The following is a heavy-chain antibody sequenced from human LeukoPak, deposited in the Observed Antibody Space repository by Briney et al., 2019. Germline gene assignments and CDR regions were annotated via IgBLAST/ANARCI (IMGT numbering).Heavy chain of an antibody. CDR1: GGSFSGYY. CDR2: INHSGST. D-gene: IGHD3-10*01. CDR3: ARGPSTPSAVWFGESYYFDY. J-gene: IGHJ4*02. V-gene: IGHV4-34*01. Sequence: SETLSLTCAVYGGSFSGYYWSWIRQPPGKGLEWIGEINHSGSTNYNPSLKSRVTISVDTSKNQFSLKLSSVTAADTAVYYCARGPSTPSAVWFGESYYFDYWGQGTLVTVSS.